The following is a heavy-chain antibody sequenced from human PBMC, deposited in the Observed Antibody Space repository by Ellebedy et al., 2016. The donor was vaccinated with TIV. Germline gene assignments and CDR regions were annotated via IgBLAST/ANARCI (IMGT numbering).Heavy chain of an antibody. J-gene: IGHJ4*02. Sequence: PGGSLRLSCVVSGFTFSRHWIHWVRQAPGKGLVWVSRINRGGSTTNYADSVKGRFTISRDDAKNTVYLHMNSLGADDTAVYYCARGGYDAFYLDYWGQGILVTVSS. CDR2: INRGGSTT. D-gene: IGHD3-22*01. CDR3: ARGGYDAFYLDY. V-gene: IGHV3-74*01. CDR1: GFTFSRHW.